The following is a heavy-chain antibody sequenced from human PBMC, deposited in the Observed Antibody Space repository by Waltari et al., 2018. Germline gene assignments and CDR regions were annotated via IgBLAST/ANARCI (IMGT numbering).Heavy chain of an antibody. CDR1: GDSTNYYF. CDR3: ARWDSSGRYYGD. Sequence: QVQLQESGPGLVKPSETLSLTCSVSGDSTNYYFWNWIRQSPGKGLEWIGYIHQGGNTKCYPSLKGRVTMSVDTSKSQFSLRLTSVTAADTAVYYCARWDSSGRYYGDWGQGTPVIVSS. J-gene: IGHJ4*02. D-gene: IGHD6-19*01. V-gene: IGHV4-59*08. CDR2: IHQGGNT.